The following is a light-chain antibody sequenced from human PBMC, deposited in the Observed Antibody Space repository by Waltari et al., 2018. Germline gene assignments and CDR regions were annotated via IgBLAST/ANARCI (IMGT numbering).Light chain of an antibody. CDR3: KSFTNRLTYV. CDR1: ARHIGHYDH. Sequence: QSALTQPASVSGSPGQSITISCTGTARHIGHYDHVSWYQQHPGKAPNLLIYDVANRPSGVSDRFSGSKSGNTASLTISGLQAEDEADYYCKSFTNRLTYVFGSGTKVSV. V-gene: IGLV2-14*03. J-gene: IGLJ1*01. CDR2: DVA.